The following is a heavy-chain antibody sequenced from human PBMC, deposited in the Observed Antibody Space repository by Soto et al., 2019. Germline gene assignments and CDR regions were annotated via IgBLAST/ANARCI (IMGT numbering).Heavy chain of an antibody. Sequence: GGSLRLSCAASGFTFSSYAMHWVRQAPGKGLEWVAVISYDGSNKYYADSVKGRFTISRDNSKNTLYLQMNSLRAEDTAVYYCARYPEVGWLRPTTDFDYFDYWGQGTLVTVSS. D-gene: IGHD5-12*01. CDR2: ISYDGSNK. J-gene: IGHJ4*02. CDR3: ARYPEVGWLRPTTDFDYFDY. CDR1: GFTFSSYA. V-gene: IGHV3-30-3*01.